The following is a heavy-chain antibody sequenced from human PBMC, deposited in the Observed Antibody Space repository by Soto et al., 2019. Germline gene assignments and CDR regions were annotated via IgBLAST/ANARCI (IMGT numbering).Heavy chain of an antibody. D-gene: IGHD2-8*01. CDR3: ARRYCTDGVCPFDS. V-gene: IGHV3-21*01. Sequence: GGSLRLSCAASGFTFSSYSMSWVCQAPGKGLEWVSSISSRSSGIYYADSLKGRFTISRDNAKNSLYLQMNSLRAEDTAVYYCARRYCTDGVCPFDSWGQGTLVTVSS. J-gene: IGHJ4*02. CDR2: ISSRSSGI. CDR1: GFTFSSYS.